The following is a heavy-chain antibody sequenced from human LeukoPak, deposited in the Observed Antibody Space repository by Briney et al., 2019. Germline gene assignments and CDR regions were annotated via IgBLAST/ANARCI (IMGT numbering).Heavy chain of an antibody. V-gene: IGHV3-21*01. D-gene: IGHD2-15*01. CDR3: ARVVGDAFDI. CDR2: ISSSSSYI. CDR1: GFTFDDYA. Sequence: GGSLRLSCAASGFTFDDYAMHWVRQAPGKGLEWVSSISSSSSYIYYADSVKGRFTISRDNAKNSLYLQMNSLRAEDTAVYYCARVVGDAFDIWGQGTMVTVSS. J-gene: IGHJ3*02.